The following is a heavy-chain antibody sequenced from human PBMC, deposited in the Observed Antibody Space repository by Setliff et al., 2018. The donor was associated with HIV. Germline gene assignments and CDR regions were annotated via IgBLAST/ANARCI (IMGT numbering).Heavy chain of an antibody. D-gene: IGHD1-26*01. V-gene: IGHV3-23*01. Sequence: GGSLRLSCTASGFTFSSYAMSWVRQAPGKGLEWVSRISGSGDNTYYADSVKGRFAISRDNAINSLYLQMNSLRAEDTAVYYCVRDGGGSYQKYFQHWGQGTLVTVSS. J-gene: IGHJ1*01. CDR1: GFTFSSYA. CDR2: ISGSGDNT. CDR3: VRDGGGSYQKYFQH.